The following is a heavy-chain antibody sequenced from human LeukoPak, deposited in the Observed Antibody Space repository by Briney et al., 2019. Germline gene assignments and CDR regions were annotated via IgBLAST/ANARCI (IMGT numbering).Heavy chain of an antibody. D-gene: IGHD3-3*01. CDR2: INWNGGST. V-gene: IGHV3-20*04. J-gene: IGHJ3*02. Sequence: PGGSLRLSCAASGFTFDDYGMSWVRQAPGKGLEWVSGINWNGGSTGYADSVKGRFTISRDNAKNSLYLQMNSPRAEDTALYYCAREGDFWSGYYTGHDAFDIWGQGTMVTVSS. CDR1: GFTFDDYG. CDR3: AREGDFWSGYYTGHDAFDI.